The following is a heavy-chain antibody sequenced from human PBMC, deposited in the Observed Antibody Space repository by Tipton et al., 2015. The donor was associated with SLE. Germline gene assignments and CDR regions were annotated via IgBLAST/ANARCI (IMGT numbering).Heavy chain of an antibody. V-gene: IGHV4-34*01. CDR1: GGSISGHY. D-gene: IGHD4-17*01. J-gene: IGHJ4*02. CDR3: ARDHPIMTTVTS. CDR2: INHSGST. Sequence: TLSLTCTVSGGSISGHYWSWIRQPPGKGLEWIGEINHSGSTNYNPSLKSRVTISVDTSKNQFSLKLSSVTAADTAVYYCARDHPIMTTVTSWGQGTLVTVSS.